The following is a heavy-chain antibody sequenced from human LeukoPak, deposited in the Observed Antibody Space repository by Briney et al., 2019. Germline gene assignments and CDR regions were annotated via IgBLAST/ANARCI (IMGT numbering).Heavy chain of an antibody. Sequence: PSETLSLTCTVSGGSISSYYWSWIRQPPGKGLEWIGYIFYSGSTSYHPSLESRVTIPLDTSKNHFSLKLNSVTAADTAVYYCARGGPPFSFDYWGQGTLVTVSS. D-gene: IGHD3-16*01. J-gene: IGHJ4*02. CDR3: ARGGPPFSFDY. CDR2: IFYSGST. V-gene: IGHV4-59*08. CDR1: GGSISSYY.